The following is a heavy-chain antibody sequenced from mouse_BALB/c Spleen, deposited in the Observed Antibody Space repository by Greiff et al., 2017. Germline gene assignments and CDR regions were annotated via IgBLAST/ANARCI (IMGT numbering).Heavy chain of an antibody. CDR2: IYPYNGGT. Sequence: VQLKQSGPELVKPGASVKISCKASGYTFTDYNMHWVKQSHGKSLEWIGYIYPYNGGTGYNQKFKSKATLTVDNSSSTAYMQLRSLTSEDSAVYYCTLYCLDYWGQGTTLTVSA. CDR3: TLYCLDY. D-gene: IGHD2-1*01. V-gene: IGHV1S29*02. J-gene: IGHJ2*01. CDR1: GYTFTDYN.